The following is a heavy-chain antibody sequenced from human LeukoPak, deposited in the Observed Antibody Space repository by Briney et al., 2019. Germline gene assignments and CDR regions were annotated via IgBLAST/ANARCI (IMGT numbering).Heavy chain of an antibody. CDR1: GFTLSDYY. V-gene: IGHV3-11*01. CDR3: ARRRDFIDY. Sequence: GSLRLSCAASGFTLSDYYMSWIRQAPGKGLEWVSYSSSSGSTIYYADSVKGRFAISGDNAKNSLYLQMNSLRAEDTAVYYCARRRDFIDYWGQGTLVTVSS. D-gene: IGHD3/OR15-3a*01. CDR2: SSSSGSTI. J-gene: IGHJ4*02.